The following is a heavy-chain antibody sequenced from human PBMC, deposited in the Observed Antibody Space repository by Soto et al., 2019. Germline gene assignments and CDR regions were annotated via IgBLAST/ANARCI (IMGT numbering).Heavy chain of an antibody. CDR3: AKEDYDILTGSLDY. J-gene: IGHJ4*02. V-gene: IGHV3-30*18. D-gene: IGHD3-9*01. CDR1: GFTFSSYG. CDR2: ISYDGSNK. Sequence: GGSLRLSCAASGFTFSSYGMHWVRQAPGKGLEWVAVISYDGSNKYYADSVKGRFTISRDNSKNTLYLQMNSLRAEDTAVYYCAKEDYDILTGSLDYRGQGTLVTVSS.